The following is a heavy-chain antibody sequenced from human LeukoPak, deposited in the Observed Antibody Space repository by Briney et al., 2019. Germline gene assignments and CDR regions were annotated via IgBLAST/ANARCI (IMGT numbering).Heavy chain of an antibody. CDR1: GYTFTGYY. Sequence: ASVKVSCKASGYTFTGYYMHWVRQAPGQGLEWMGWINPNSGGTNYAQKFQGRVTMTRDTSISTAYMELSRLRSDGTAVYYCARGGAGYSSSWYGAFDIWGQGTMVTVSS. J-gene: IGHJ3*02. D-gene: IGHD6-13*01. CDR3: ARGGAGYSSSWYGAFDI. V-gene: IGHV1-2*02. CDR2: INPNSGGT.